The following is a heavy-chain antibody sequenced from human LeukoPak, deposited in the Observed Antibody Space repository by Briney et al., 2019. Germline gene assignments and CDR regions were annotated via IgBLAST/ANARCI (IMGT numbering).Heavy chain of an antibody. D-gene: IGHD3-10*01. J-gene: IGHJ5*02. Sequence: SETLSLTCTVSGGSISSSIYYWGWIRQPPGKGLEWIGSIYYSGSTYYNPSLKSRVTISVDTSKNQFSLKLSSVTAADTAVYYCAGARANWFDPWGQGTLVTVSS. CDR2: IYYSGST. CDR1: GGSISSSIYY. V-gene: IGHV4-39*01. CDR3: AGARANWFDP.